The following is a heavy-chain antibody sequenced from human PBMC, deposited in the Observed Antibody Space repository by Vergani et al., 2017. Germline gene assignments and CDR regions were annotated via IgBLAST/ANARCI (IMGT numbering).Heavy chain of an antibody. CDR1: GGSISSGGYY. CDR2: IYYSGST. D-gene: IGHD3-10*01. CDR3: ARDLGGSGSSTYYYYYGMDV. J-gene: IGHJ6*02. Sequence: QVQLQESGPGLVKPSQTLSLPCTVSGGSISSGGYYWSWIRQHPGKGLEWMGYIYYSGSTYYNPSLKSRVTISVDTSKNHFSLKLSSVTAADTAVYYCARDLGGSGSSTYYYYYGMDVWGQGTTVTVSS. V-gene: IGHV4-31*03.